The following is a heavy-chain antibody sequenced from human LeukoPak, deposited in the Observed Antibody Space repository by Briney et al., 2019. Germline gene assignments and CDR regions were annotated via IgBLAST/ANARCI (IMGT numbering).Heavy chain of an antibody. CDR1: GFTVSSSY. CDR3: ARGEYYYYYYMDV. CDR2: IYSSAIT. Sequence: PGGSLRLSCAASGFTVSSSYMSWVRQAPGKGLEWVSVIYSSAITYYADSVKGRFTISRDNSKNTLYLQMNSLRAEDTAVYYCARGEYYYYYYMDVWGKGTPVTVSS. J-gene: IGHJ6*03. D-gene: IGHD3-10*01. V-gene: IGHV3-66*02.